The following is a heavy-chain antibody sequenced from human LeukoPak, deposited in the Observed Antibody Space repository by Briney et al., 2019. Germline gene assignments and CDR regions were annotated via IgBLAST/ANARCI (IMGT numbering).Heavy chain of an antibody. CDR2: ITPLFRTA. J-gene: IGHJ5*02. CDR1: GDTFSNYA. V-gene: IGHV1-69*13. D-gene: IGHD3-16*01. CDR3: ARVRLSAAALSWFDP. Sequence: SVKISCKASGDTFSNYAINWVRQNPGQGFEWMGGITPLFRTANYAQKFQGRVTITADESASTAYMELNSLRSEDTAVYYCARVRLSAAALSWFDPWGQGTLVTVSS.